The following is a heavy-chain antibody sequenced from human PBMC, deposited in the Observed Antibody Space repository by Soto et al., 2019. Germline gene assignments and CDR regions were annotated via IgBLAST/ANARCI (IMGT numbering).Heavy chain of an antibody. CDR2: VYYSGST. V-gene: IGHV4-59*01. D-gene: IGHD1-26*01. Sequence: PSETLSLTCSVSAGSINNYYWSWIRQPPGKGLEWIGNVYYSGSTNYNPSLQSRVTISVDTSKNQFSLKLMSVTAADTAVYYCARDTGCGIYHIDYWGQGTLVTVSS. CDR3: ARDTGCGIYHIDY. CDR1: AGSINNYY. J-gene: IGHJ4*02.